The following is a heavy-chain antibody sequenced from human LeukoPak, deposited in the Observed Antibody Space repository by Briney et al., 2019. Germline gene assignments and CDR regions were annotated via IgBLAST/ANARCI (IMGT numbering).Heavy chain of an antibody. CDR3: AKGSSTYYYDSSGLLDY. Sequence: AGGSLRLSCAASRFTFSSYAMSWVRQAPGEGLGWVTFIRYDENNKYYADSVKGRFTISRDNSKNTLYLQMNSLRAEDTAVYYCAKGSSTYYYDSSGLLDYWGQGTLVTVSS. V-gene: IGHV3-30*02. CDR1: RFTFSSYA. J-gene: IGHJ4*02. CDR2: IRYDENNK. D-gene: IGHD3-22*01.